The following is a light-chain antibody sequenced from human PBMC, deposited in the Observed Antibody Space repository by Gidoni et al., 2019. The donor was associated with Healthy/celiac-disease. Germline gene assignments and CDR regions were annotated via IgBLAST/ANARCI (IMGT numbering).Light chain of an antibody. Sequence: EIVLTQSPATLSLSPGERATLSCRASQSVSSDLAWYQQKPGQAPRLLIYDASNRATGIPARVSGSGSGTDFTLTISSLEPEDCAVYYWQQRSNWPRAFGQGTKVEIK. CDR2: DAS. V-gene: IGKV3-11*01. CDR3: QQRSNWPRA. CDR1: QSVSSD. J-gene: IGKJ1*01.